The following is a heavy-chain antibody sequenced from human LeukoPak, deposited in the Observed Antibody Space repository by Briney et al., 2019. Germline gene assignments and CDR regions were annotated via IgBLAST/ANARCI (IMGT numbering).Heavy chain of an antibody. Sequence: ASVKVSCKASGYTFTGYYMHWVRQAPGQGLEWMGWINPSSGGTNYAQRFQGRVTMTRDTSISTAYMALSRLRSDDTAVYYCARASLVISSVAARPRFLLYWGQGTLVTVSS. J-gene: IGHJ4*02. CDR1: GYTFTGYY. D-gene: IGHD6-6*01. V-gene: IGHV1-2*02. CDR2: INPSSGGT. CDR3: ARASLVISSVAARPRFLLY.